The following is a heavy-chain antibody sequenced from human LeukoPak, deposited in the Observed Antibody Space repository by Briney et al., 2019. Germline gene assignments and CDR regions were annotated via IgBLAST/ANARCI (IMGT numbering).Heavy chain of an antibody. Sequence: KASETLSLTCAVSGYSISSGAYWGWIRQPPGKGLEWIGSIHHNGATYYKPSLKSRVTISVDTSKNQFSLRLSSLTAADTAVYYCAREREYGEYQYWGQGILVTVSS. CDR1: GYSISSGAY. CDR3: AREREYGEYQY. J-gene: IGHJ4*02. D-gene: IGHD2-2*01. V-gene: IGHV4-38-2*01. CDR2: IHHNGAT.